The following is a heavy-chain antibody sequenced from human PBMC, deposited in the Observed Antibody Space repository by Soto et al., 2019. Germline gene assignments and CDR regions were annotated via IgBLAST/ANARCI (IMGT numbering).Heavy chain of an antibody. CDR3: FRDWGSSGAEDY. V-gene: IGHV1-8*02. CDR2: MNPNSGNT. J-gene: IGHJ4*02. D-gene: IGHD6-6*01. Sequence: ASVKVSCKASGYTFTGYYMHWVRQATGQGLEWMGWMNPNSGNTGYAQKFQGRVTMTRNTSISTAYMELSSLRSEDTAVYYCFRDWGSSGAEDYWGPGTLVTV. CDR1: GYTFTGYY.